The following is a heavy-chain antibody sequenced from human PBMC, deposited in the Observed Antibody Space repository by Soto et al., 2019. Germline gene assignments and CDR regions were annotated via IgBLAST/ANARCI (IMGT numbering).Heavy chain of an antibody. CDR1: GFTFSSYS. CDR2: ISSSSSYI. V-gene: IGHV3-21*01. J-gene: IGHJ3*02. D-gene: IGHD2-2*01. CDR3: ARSQGYCSSTSCYDAFDI. Sequence: EVQLVESGGGLVKPGGSLRLSCAASGFTFSSYSMNWVRQAPGKGLEWVSSISSSSSYIYYADSVKGRFTISRDNAKNSLYLQMNSLRAEDTAVYYCARSQGYCSSTSCYDAFDIWGQGTMVTVSS.